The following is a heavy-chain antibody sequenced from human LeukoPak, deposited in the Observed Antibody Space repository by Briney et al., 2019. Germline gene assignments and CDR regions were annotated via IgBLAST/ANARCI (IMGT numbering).Heavy chain of an antibody. Sequence: GGSLRLSCAASGFTVSSNYMSWVRQAPGKGLEWVSVIYNGGSTYYADSVKGRFTISRDNSKNTLYLQMNSLRAEDTAVYYCTFVRGVKEYYFDYWGQGTLVTVSS. V-gene: IGHV3-53*01. CDR1: GFTVSSNY. CDR3: TFVRGVKEYYFDY. J-gene: IGHJ4*02. CDR2: IYNGGST. D-gene: IGHD3-10*01.